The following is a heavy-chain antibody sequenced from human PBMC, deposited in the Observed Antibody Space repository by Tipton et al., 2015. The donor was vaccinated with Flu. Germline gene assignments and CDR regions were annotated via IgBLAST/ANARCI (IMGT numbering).Heavy chain of an antibody. CDR3: ATSGWRDQRGSFDF. CDR1: GGSISGYY. D-gene: IGHD5-24*01. V-gene: IGHV4-59*01. Sequence: TLSLTCTVSGGSISGYYWSWIRQPPGKGLESIALIYYSRSTNSNPSLKSRVTISLDTSKNQFSLRVNSVTAADTAVYYCATSGWRDQRGSFDFWGQGTLVTVSS. CDR2: IYYSRST. J-gene: IGHJ4*02.